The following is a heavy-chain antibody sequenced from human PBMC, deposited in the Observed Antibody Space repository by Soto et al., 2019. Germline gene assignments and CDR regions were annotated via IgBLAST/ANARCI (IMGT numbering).Heavy chain of an antibody. CDR2: ISGSGGST. CDR3: AKDAQPNSPYSSGWLDY. V-gene: IGHV3-23*01. J-gene: IGHJ4*02. D-gene: IGHD6-19*01. Sequence: GGSLRLSCAASGFTFSSYAMSWVRQAPGKGLEWVSAISGSGGSTYYADSVKGRFTISRDNSKNTLYLQMNSLRAEDTAEYYCAKDAQPNSPYSSGWLDYWGQGTLVTVSS. CDR1: GFTFSSYA.